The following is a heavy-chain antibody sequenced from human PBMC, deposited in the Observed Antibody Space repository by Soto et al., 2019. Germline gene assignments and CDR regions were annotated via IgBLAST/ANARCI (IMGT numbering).Heavy chain of an antibody. Sequence: EVQLVESGGGLVQPGGSLTLSCAASGFTFSTYWMHWVRQAPGKGLVWVSRINSDGSTTDYADSVRGRFTISRDNAKNTLYLQLNSLRAEDTAVYYCARAQGYCSGGSCYVAGYWGQGTLVTVSS. J-gene: IGHJ4*02. CDR1: GFTFSTYW. CDR2: INSDGSTT. CDR3: ARAQGYCSGGSCYVAGY. V-gene: IGHV3-74*01. D-gene: IGHD2-15*01.